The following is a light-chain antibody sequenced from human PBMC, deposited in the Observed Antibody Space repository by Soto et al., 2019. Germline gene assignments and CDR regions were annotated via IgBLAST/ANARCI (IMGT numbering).Light chain of an antibody. CDR3: QQYDNLPLT. CDR1: QDISNY. J-gene: IGKJ4*01. Sequence: DIQMTQSPSSLSASVGDRVTITCQASQDISNYLNWYQQNPGKATKLRIYDASNLATGVPSRFSGSGSGTDFTFTITSLQPEDIATYYWQQYDNLPLTFGGGTKVEIK. CDR2: DAS. V-gene: IGKV1-33*01.